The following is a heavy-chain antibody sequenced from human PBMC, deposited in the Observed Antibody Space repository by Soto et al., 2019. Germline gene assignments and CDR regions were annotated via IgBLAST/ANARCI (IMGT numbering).Heavy chain of an antibody. CDR1: GFTFSSYG. CDR2: IWDAGGNK. Sequence: QVQLVESGGGVVQPGRSLRLSCAASGFTFSSYGMHWVRQAPGKGLEWVAVIWDAGGNKYYADAVQGRFTISRDNSKNTLYVQKNKPRAEDAAVYYHASAGGEGTYYDFWWGYQDHVECYLDLWGRGSLVNVSS. CDR3: ASAGGEGTYYDFWWGYQDHVECYLDL. D-gene: IGHD3-3*01. V-gene: IGHV3-33*01. J-gene: IGHJ2*01.